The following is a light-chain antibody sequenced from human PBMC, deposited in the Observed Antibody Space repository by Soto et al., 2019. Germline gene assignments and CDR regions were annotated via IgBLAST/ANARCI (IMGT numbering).Light chain of an antibody. CDR3: QTWGTGIQV. CDR2: LNGDGSH. V-gene: IGLV4-69*01. Sequence: QLVLTQSPSASASLGASVKLTCTLSSGHSNYAIAWHQQQPEKGPRYLMILNGDGSHSTGDGIPDRFSGSSSGAERYLTISSLQSEDEADYYCQTWGTGIQVFGTGTKVTVL. J-gene: IGLJ1*01. CDR1: SGHSNYA.